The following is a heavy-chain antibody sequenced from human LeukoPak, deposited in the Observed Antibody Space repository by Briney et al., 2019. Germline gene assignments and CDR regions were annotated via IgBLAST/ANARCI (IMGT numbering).Heavy chain of an antibody. J-gene: IGHJ4*02. CDR3: ARSPERLGQGYLDS. V-gene: IGHV3-30*04. Sequence: GVSLRLSCAASGFTFSSYSMHWVRQAPGKGLGWLTLISYHGSNKEYTDSVKGRFTISRDNPKNTLFLQMNSLRTEDTAIYFCARSPERLGQGYLDSWGQGTLVTVSS. CDR1: GFTFSSYS. D-gene: IGHD3/OR15-3a*01. CDR2: ISYHGSNK.